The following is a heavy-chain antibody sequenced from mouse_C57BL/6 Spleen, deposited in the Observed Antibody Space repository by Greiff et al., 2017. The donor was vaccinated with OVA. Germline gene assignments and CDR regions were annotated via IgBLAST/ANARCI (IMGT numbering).Heavy chain of an antibody. J-gene: IGHJ2*01. CDR3: ARGYDYDVGDY. Sequence: DVQLQESGGGLVQPGGSLSLSCAASGFPFTDYYMSWVRQPPGKALEWLGFIRNKANGYTTEYSASVKGRFTISRDNSQSILYLQMNALRAEDSATYYCARGYDYDVGDYWGQGTTLTVSS. CDR2: IRNKANGYTT. D-gene: IGHD2-4*01. V-gene: IGHV7-3*01. CDR1: GFPFTDYY.